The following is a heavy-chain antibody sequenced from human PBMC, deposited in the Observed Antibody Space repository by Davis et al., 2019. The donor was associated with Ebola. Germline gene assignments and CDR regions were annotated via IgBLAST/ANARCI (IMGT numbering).Heavy chain of an antibody. CDR3: ARDQGNKGAFDI. V-gene: IGHV4-38-2*02. Sequence: PGGSLRLSCAVSGYSISSGYYWGWIRQPPGKGLEWIGSIYHSGSTYYNPSLKSRVTISVDTSKNQFSLKLSSVTAADTAVYYCARDQGNKGAFDIWGQGTMVTVSS. CDR1: GYSISSGYY. D-gene: IGHD1/OR15-1a*01. J-gene: IGHJ3*02. CDR2: IYHSGST.